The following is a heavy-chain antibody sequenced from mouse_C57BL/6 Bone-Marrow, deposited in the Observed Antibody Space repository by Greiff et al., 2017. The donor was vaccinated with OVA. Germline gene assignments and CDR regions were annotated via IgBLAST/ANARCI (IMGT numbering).Heavy chain of an antibody. D-gene: IGHD2-5*01. CDR2: IYPGGGYT. CDR3: ARSYSNPFDY. V-gene: IGHV1-63*01. J-gene: IGHJ2*01. Sequence: VQLQQSGAELVRPGTSVKMSCKASGYTFTNYWIGWAKQRPGHGLEWIGDIYPGGGYTNYNEKFKGKATLTADKSSSTAYMQFSSLTSEDSAIYYCARSYSNPFDYWGQGTTLTVSS. CDR1: GYTFTNYW.